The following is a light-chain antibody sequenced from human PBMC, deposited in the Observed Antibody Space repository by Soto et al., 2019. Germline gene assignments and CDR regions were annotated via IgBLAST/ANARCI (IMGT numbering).Light chain of an antibody. J-gene: IGKJ4*01. CDR3: QQYSNWPLT. V-gene: IGKV3-15*01. Sequence: EIVMTQSPATLSVSPGEGATLSCRTSQSVGSNLAWYQQKPGQAPRLLIFGALTRATGIPARFSGSGSGAEFSLTISALQSEDFAIYYCQQYSNWPLTFGGGTKVGIK. CDR2: GAL. CDR1: QSVGSN.